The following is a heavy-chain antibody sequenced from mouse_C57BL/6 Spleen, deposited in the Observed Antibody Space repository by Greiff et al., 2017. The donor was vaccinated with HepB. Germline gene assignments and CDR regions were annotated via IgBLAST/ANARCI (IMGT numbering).Heavy chain of an antibody. CDR3: ASLRRPYYYAMDY. Sequence: EVQGVESGGGLVKPGGSLKLSCAASGFTFSDYGMHWVRQAPEKGLEWVAYISSGSSTIYYADTVKGRFTISRDNAKNTLFLQMTSLRSEDTAMYYCASLRRPYYYAMDYWGQGTSVTVSS. V-gene: IGHV5-17*01. D-gene: IGHD1-2*01. J-gene: IGHJ4*01. CDR1: GFTFSDYG. CDR2: ISSGSSTI.